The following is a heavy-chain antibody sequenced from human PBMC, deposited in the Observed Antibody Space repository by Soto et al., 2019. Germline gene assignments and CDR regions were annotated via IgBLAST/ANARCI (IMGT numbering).Heavy chain of an antibody. J-gene: IGHJ6*02. V-gene: IGHV3-53*02. CDR3: ASETSLGYCSSTSCPTYYYYGMDV. Sequence: EVQLVETGGGLIQPGGSLRLSCAASGFTVSSNYMSWVRQAPGKGLEWVSVIYSGCSTYYADSVKGRFTISRDNSKNTLYLQMNSLRAEDTAVYYCASETSLGYCSSTSCPTYYYYGMDVWGQGTTVTVSS. D-gene: IGHD2-2*01. CDR1: GFTVSSNY. CDR2: IYSGCST.